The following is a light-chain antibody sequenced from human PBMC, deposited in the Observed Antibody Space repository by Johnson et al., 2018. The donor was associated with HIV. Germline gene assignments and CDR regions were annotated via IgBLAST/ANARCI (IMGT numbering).Light chain of an antibody. CDR2: ENN. CDR3: GTWDSSLRKV. J-gene: IGLJ1*01. V-gene: IGLV1-51*02. Sequence: HSVLTQPPSVSAAPGQKVTISCSGSSSNIGNNYVSWYQQLPGTAPKLLIYENNKRPSGIPDRFSGSKSGTSATLGITGLQTGDEADYYCGTWDSSLRKVFGTATKVTVV. CDR1: SSNIGNNY.